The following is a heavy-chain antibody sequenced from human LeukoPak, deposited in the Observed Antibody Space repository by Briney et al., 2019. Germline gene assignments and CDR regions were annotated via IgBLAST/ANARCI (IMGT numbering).Heavy chain of an antibody. Sequence: GGSLRLSCAASGFTFSSYWMSWVRQAPGKGLEWVSAISGSGGSTYYADSVKGRFTISRDNSKNTLYLQMNSLRAEDTAVYYCAKDRRGFGTVIEYWGQGTLVTVSS. V-gene: IGHV3-23*01. CDR3: AKDRRGFGTVIEY. CDR2: ISGSGGST. J-gene: IGHJ4*02. CDR1: GFTFSSYW. D-gene: IGHD3-10*01.